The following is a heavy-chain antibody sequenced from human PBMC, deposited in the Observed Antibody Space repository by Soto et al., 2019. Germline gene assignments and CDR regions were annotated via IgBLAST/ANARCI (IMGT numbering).Heavy chain of an antibody. J-gene: IGHJ4*02. CDR3: AKDSPYYYDSSGYYDY. CDR2: ISGSGGST. D-gene: IGHD3-22*01. Sequence: VGSLRLSCAASGFTFSSYAMSWVRQAPGKGLEWVSAISGSGGSTYYADSVKGRFTISRDNSKDTLYLQMNSLRAEDTAVYYCAKDSPYYYDSSGYYDYWGQGTLVTVSS. CDR1: GFTFSSYA. V-gene: IGHV3-23*01.